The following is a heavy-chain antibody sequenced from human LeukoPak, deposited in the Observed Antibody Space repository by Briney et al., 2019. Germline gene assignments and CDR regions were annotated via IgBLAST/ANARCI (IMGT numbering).Heavy chain of an antibody. CDR1: GFTFSSYE. Sequence: PGGSLRLSCAASGFTFSSYEMNWVRQAPGKGLEWVSYISSSGSTIYYADSVKGRFTISRDNAKNSLYLQMNSLRAEDTAVYYCATVQYGSGSYSVDYWGQGTLVTVSS. CDR2: ISSSGSTI. J-gene: IGHJ4*02. D-gene: IGHD3-10*01. V-gene: IGHV3-48*03. CDR3: ATVQYGSGSYSVDY.